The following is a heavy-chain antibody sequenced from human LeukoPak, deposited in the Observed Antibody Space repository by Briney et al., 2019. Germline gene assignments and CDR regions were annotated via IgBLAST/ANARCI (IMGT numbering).Heavy chain of an antibody. V-gene: IGHV4-34*01. CDR2: INHSGST. Sequence: SETLSLTCAVYGGSFSGYYWSWIRQPPGKGLEWIGEINHSGSTNYNPPLKSRVTISVDTSKNQFSLKLSSVTAADTAVYYCALRMIYCSSTSCNDYWGQGTLVTVSS. D-gene: IGHD2-2*01. J-gene: IGHJ4*02. CDR3: ALRMIYCSSTSCNDY. CDR1: GGSFSGYY.